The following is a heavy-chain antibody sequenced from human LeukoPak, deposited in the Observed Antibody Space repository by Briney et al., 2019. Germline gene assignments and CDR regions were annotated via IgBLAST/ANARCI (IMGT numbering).Heavy chain of an antibody. CDR3: ANLVVAGLTIDY. J-gene: IGHJ4*02. D-gene: IGHD6-19*01. CDR1: GYTFTGYY. Sequence: ASVKVSCKASGYTFTGYYMHWVRQAPGQGLEWMGWINPNNGDTNYAQKLQSRVTMTRDTSISTAYMELSRLRSDGTAVYYCANLVVAGLTIDYWGQGTLLTVSS. CDR2: INPNNGDT. V-gene: IGHV1-2*02.